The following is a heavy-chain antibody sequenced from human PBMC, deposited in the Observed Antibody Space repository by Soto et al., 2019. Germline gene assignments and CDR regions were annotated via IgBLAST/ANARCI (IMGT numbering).Heavy chain of an antibody. Sequence: PSETLSLTCAVSGGSISSANWWTWVRQPPGKGLEWIGEIYHGGSTSYNPSLKSRVTLSLDKFKNHFSLNLSSVTAADTAVYYCARGGYGDYFENWFDPWGQGTLVTVSS. V-gene: IGHV4-4*02. CDR3: ARGGYGDYFENWFDP. CDR2: IYHGGST. CDR1: GGSISSANW. D-gene: IGHD4-17*01. J-gene: IGHJ5*02.